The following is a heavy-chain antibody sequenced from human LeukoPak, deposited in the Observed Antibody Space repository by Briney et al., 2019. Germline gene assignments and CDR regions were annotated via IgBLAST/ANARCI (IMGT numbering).Heavy chain of an antibody. J-gene: IGHJ5*02. V-gene: IGHV4-59*12. CDR3: ARDFDYYGSGSYYAYNWFDP. CDR1: GGSISSYY. Sequence: SETLSLTCTVSGGSISSYYWSWIRQPPGKGLEWIGYIYYSGSTNYNPSLKSRVTMSVDTSKNQFSLKLSSVTAADTAVYYCARDFDYYGSGSYYAYNWFDPWGQGTLVTVSS. D-gene: IGHD3-10*01. CDR2: IYYSGST.